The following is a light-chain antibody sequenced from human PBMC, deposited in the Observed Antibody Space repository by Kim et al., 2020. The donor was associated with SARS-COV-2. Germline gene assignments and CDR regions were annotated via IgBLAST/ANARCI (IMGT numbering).Light chain of an antibody. CDR3: QTWGTGIWV. V-gene: IGLV4-69*01. J-gene: IGLJ3*02. Sequence: ASVKLTCTLSSGHSSYAIAWHQQQPEKGPRYLMKVSSDGSHNKGDGIPDRFSGSSSGAERYLTISSLQSEDEADYYCQTWGTGIWVFGGGTKLTVL. CDR1: SGHSSYA. CDR2: VSSDGSH.